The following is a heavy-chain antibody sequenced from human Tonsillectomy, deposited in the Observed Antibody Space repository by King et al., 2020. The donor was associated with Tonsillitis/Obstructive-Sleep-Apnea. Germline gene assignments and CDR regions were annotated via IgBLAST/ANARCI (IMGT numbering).Heavy chain of an antibody. J-gene: IGHJ4*02. D-gene: IGHD3-10*01. CDR1: GFTFDDYA. CDR2: INWNGGST. V-gene: IGHV3-20*01. Sequence: VQLVESGGGVVRPGGSLRLSCAASGFTFDDYAMIWVRQAPGKGLEWVSGINWNGGSTGYADSVKGRFTISRDNAKNSLYLQMNSLRAEDTALYDCARDISDYYCSGSIDYWGQGTLVTVSS. CDR3: ARDISDYYCSGSIDY.